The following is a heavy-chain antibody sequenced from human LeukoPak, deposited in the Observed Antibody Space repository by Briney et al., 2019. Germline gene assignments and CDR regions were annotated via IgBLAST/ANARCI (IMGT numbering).Heavy chain of an antibody. D-gene: IGHD2-15*01. Sequence: GGSLRLSCAASGFTFNNAWMSWVRQAPGKGLEWVGRIKSKTDGGTTDYAAPVKGRFTISRDDSKNTLYLQMNSLKTEDTAVYYCTALPYCSGGSCYTKWFDPWGKGTLVTVSS. CDR3: TALPYCSGGSCYTKWFDP. V-gene: IGHV3-15*01. CDR2: IKSKTDGGTT. J-gene: IGHJ5*02. CDR1: GFTFNNAW.